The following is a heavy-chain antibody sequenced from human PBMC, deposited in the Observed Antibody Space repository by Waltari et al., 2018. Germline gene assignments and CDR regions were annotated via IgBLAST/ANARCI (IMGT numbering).Heavy chain of an antibody. Sequence: QVQLQESGPGLVKPSGTLSLTCAVSGGSISSSNWWSWVRQPPGKGLEWIGEIYHSGSTNYNPSLKSRVTISVDKSKNQFSLKLSSVTAADTAVYYCARDARYCSGGSCYYLDYWGQGTLVIVSS. CDR2: IYHSGST. CDR3: ARDARYCSGGSCYYLDY. D-gene: IGHD2-15*01. J-gene: IGHJ4*02. V-gene: IGHV4-4*02. CDR1: GGSISSSNW.